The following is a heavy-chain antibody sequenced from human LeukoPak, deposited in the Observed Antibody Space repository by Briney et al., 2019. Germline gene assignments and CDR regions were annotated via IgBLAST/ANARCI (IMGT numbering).Heavy chain of an antibody. D-gene: IGHD2-15*01. CDR3: ARDDCSGGSCYSLDV. CDR2: IYYSGST. CDR1: GGSISSGGYY. J-gene: IGHJ6*02. Sequence: PSETLSLTCTVSGGSISSGGYYWSWIRQHPGKGLEWIGYIYYSGSTYYNPSLKSRVTISVDTSKNQFSLKLSSVTAADTAVYYCARDDCSGGSCYSLDVWGQGTTVTVS. V-gene: IGHV4-31*03.